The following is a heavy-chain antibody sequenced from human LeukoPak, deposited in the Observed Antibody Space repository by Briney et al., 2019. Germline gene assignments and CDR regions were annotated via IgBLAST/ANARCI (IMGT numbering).Heavy chain of an antibody. CDR2: ISNDGTNK. D-gene: IGHD4-23*01. Sequence: GRSLRLSCAASGFTFSSYDMHWVRQAPGQGLEWVAVISNDGTNKDYADSVKGRFAISRDNSKNTLYVQMNSLRAEDTAVYYCVLGHYGGLFDNWGQGTLVTVSS. CDR1: GFTFSSYD. J-gene: IGHJ4*02. CDR3: VLGHYGGLFDN. V-gene: IGHV3-30*09.